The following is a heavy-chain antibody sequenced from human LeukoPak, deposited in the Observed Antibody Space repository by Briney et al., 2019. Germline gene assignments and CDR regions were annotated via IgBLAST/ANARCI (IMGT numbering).Heavy chain of an antibody. J-gene: IGHJ4*02. CDR3: ARDGTHQYSSGWLFFDY. D-gene: IGHD6-25*01. CDR2: MSGSGSTI. V-gene: IGHV3-48*03. Sequence: GGSLRLSCAASGFTFSSYEMNWVRQAPGKGPEWISYMSGSGSTIHYADSVKGRFTISRDNAKNSLFLQMNSLRAEDTAIYYCARDGTHQYSSGWLFFDYWGQGTPVTVSS. CDR1: GFTFSSYE.